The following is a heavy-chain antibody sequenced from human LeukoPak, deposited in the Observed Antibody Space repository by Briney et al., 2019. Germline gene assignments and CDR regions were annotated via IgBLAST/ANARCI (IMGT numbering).Heavy chain of an antibody. CDR1: GGSISSYY. CDR2: IYYSGST. J-gene: IGHJ3*02. D-gene: IGHD4-23*01. CDR3: ARDRYPTVVTPYAFDI. Sequence: SETLSLTCTVSGGSISSYYWSWLRQPPGKGLEWIGYIYYSGSTNYNPSLKSRVTISVDASKNQFSLELSSVTAADTAVYYCARDRYPTVVTPYAFDIWGQGTMVTVSS. V-gene: IGHV4-59*01.